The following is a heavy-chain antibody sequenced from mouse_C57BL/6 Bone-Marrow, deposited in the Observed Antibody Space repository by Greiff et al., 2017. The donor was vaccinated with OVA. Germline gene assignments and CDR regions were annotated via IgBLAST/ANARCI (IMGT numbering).Heavy chain of an antibody. CDR1: GFTFSNYW. J-gene: IGHJ2*01. CDR3: TGGGYYPFDY. CDR2: IRLKSDNYAT. Sequence: EVKLMESGGGLVQPGGSMKLSCVASGFTFSNYWMNWVRQSPEKGLEWVAQIRLKSDNYATHYAESVKGRFTISRDDSKSSVYLQMNNLRAEDTGIYYCTGGGYYPFDYWGQGTTLTVSS. V-gene: IGHV6-3*01. D-gene: IGHD2-3*01.